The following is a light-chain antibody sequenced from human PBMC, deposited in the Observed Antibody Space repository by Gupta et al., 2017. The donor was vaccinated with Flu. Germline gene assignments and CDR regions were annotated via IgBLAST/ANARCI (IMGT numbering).Light chain of an antibody. CDR1: QTISSN. J-gene: IGKJ4*02. Sequence: GERATLCVISSQTISSNLAWYQQKPGQPPRLLIYGAFTRATGIPARFSGSGSGTDFTLTISSLQSEDVAVYYCQQYNNLPRTFGGGTKVEIK. V-gene: IGKV3-15*01. CDR2: GAF. CDR3: QQYNNLPRT.